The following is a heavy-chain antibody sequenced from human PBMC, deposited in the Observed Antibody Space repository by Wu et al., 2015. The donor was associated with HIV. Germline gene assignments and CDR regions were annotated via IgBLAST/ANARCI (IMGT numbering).Heavy chain of an antibody. V-gene: IGHV1-69*13. J-gene: IGHJ3*02. Sequence: QVQLVQSGAEVKKPGSSVKVSCKASGGTFSSYAISWVRQAPGQGLEWMGRIIPIFGTANYAQKFQGRVTITADESTSTAYMELSSLRSEDTAVYYCARESCSGGSCYQNSPGAFDIWAKGQWTPSLQ. CDR1: GGTFSSYA. CDR2: IIPIFGTA. CDR3: ARESCSGGSCYQNSPGAFDI. D-gene: IGHD2-15*01.